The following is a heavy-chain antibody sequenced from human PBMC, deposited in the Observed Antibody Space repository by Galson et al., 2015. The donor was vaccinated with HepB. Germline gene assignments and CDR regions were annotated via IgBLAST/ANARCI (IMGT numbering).Heavy chain of an antibody. CDR3: ARECSSTSCYRGDYYYMDV. D-gene: IGHD2-2*01. J-gene: IGHJ6*03. CDR2: INPSGGST. Sequence: SVKVSCKASGYTFTSYYMHWVRQAPGQGLEWMGIINPSGGSTSYAQKFQGRVTMTRDTSTSTVYMELSSLRSEDTAVYYCARECSSTSCYRGDYYYMDVWGKGTTVTVSS. CDR1: GYTFTSYY. V-gene: IGHV1-46*03.